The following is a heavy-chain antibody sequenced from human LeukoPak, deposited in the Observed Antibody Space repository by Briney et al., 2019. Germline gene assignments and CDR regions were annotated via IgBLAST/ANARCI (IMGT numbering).Heavy chain of an antibody. CDR3: ATSDDLWSGMDN. J-gene: IGHJ4*02. Sequence: GGSLRLSCAVSGFTFSSSSLNWVHQAQGKGLEWVSSISSSSSYIYYADSVKGRFTISRDNAKNSLYLQMDSLRADDTAVYYCATSDDLWSGMDNWGQGTLVTVSS. D-gene: IGHD3-3*01. CDR1: GFTFSSSS. CDR2: ISSSSSYI. V-gene: IGHV3-21*01.